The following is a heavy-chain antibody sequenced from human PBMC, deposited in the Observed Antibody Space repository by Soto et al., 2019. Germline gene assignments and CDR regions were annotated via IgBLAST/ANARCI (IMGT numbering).Heavy chain of an antibody. J-gene: IGHJ5*02. D-gene: IGHD3-10*01. CDR3: ARDRPIGPKYSSGRYNWFDP. Sequence: QVQLVQSGAEVKKPGASVKVSCKASGYTFTSYAMHWVRQAPGQRLEWMGWINAGNGNTKYSQKFQGRVTITRDTSASTAYMELSSLRSEDTAVYXCARDRPIGPKYSSGRYNWFDPWGQGTLVTVSS. CDR1: GYTFTSYA. V-gene: IGHV1-3*01. CDR2: INAGNGNT.